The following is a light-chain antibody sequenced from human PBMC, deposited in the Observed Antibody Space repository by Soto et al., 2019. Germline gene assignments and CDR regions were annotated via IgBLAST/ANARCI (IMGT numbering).Light chain of an antibody. CDR2: AAS. CDR3: QESYISPAVS. V-gene: IGKV1-39*01. Sequence: DIQMTQSPSSVSASVGDRVTITCRASQSITTYLNWYRQKPGKAPKLLIYAASSLQSGVPSRFSGSGSGTEFTLTISSLRAEDFATYFCQESYISPAVSFGGGTKVDIK. CDR1: QSITTY. J-gene: IGKJ4*01.